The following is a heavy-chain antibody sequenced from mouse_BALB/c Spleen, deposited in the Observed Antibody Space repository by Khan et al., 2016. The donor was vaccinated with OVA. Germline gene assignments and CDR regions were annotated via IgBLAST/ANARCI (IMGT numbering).Heavy chain of an antibody. J-gene: IGHJ3*01. D-gene: IGHD2-14*01. V-gene: IGHV4-1*02. CDR1: GFAFSRYW. CDR2: INPDSSTI. Sequence: EVKLLESGGGLVQPGGSLKLSCAASGFAFSRYWMSWVRQAPGKGLEWIGEINPDSSTINYTPSLKDKFIISRDNAKNTLYLQMSKVRSEDTALYYCARPYRYDGKAGFAYWGQGTLVTVSA. CDR3: ARPYRYDGKAGFAY.